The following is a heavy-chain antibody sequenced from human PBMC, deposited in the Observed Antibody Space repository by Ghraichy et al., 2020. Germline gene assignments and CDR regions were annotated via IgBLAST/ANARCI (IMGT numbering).Heavy chain of an antibody. CDR2: IYYSGST. D-gene: IGHD3-22*01. J-gene: IGHJ4*02. V-gene: IGHV4-59*01. Sequence: SETLSLTCTVSGGSISSYYWSWIRQPPGKGLEWIGYIYYSGSTNYNHSLKSRVTISVDTYKNQFSLKLSSVTAADTAVYYCARDYYDSSGYYSDYWGQGTLVAVSS. CDR3: ARDYYDSSGYYSDY. CDR1: GGSISSYY.